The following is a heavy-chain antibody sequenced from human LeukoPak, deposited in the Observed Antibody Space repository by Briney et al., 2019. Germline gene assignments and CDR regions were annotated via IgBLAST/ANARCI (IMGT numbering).Heavy chain of an antibody. CDR1: GYTFTGYY. J-gene: IGHJ4*02. D-gene: IGHD1-26*01. CDR3: ARELVEAEFDY. V-gene: IGHV1-2*06. Sequence: ASVKVSCKASGYTFTGYYIHWVRQAPGQGLEWMGRINPNSGDTDYAQKFQGRVTMTRDTSISTAYVEFLRLRFDDTAVYYCARELVEAEFDYWGQGTLVTVSS. CDR2: INPNSGDT.